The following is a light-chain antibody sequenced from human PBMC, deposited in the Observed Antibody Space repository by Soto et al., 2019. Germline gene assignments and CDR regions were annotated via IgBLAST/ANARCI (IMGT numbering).Light chain of an antibody. J-gene: IGKJ4*01. CDR2: GAS. CDR3: QQYGSTPLT. CDR1: QSVSNNY. Sequence: ELVLTQSPGTLSWSPMGVGTVCFMASQSVSNNYLAWYQQKPGQAPRLLIYGASNRATGIPDRFSGSGSGTDFTLTISSLQSEDFALYYCQQYGSTPLTFGGGTKVDIK. V-gene: IGKV3-20*01.